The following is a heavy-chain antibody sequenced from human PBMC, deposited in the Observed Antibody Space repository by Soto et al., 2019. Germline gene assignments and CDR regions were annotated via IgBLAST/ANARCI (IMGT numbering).Heavy chain of an antibody. CDR1: GFTFSSYA. Sequence: GGSLRLSCAASGFTFSSYAMSWVRQAPGKGLEWVSAISGSGGSTYYADSVKGRFTISRDNSKNTLYLKMNSLRAEDTAVYYCAKDGIAARPTKDSWFDPWGQGTLVTVSS. CDR2: ISGSGGST. D-gene: IGHD6-6*01. V-gene: IGHV3-23*01. J-gene: IGHJ5*02. CDR3: AKDGIAARPTKDSWFDP.